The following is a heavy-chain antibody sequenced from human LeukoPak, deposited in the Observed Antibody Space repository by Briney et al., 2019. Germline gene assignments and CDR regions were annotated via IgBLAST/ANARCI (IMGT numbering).Heavy chain of an antibody. Sequence: ASVKVSCKASGYTFTSYDINWVRQATGQGLEWMGWMNPNSGYTGYAQKFQGRVTMTRNTSISTAYMDLSSLRSEDTAMYYCARHFSVQQQLAHWGQGTLVTVSS. V-gene: IGHV1-8*01. J-gene: IGHJ4*02. CDR1: GYTFTSYD. D-gene: IGHD6-13*01. CDR2: MNPNSGYT. CDR3: ARHFSVQQQLAH.